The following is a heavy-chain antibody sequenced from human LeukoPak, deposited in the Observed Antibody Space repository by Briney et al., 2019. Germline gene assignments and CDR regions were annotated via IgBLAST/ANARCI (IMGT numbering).Heavy chain of an antibody. D-gene: IGHD2-2*01. CDR2: ISGSGGDT. V-gene: IGHV3-23*01. J-gene: IGHJ3*02. CDR1: GFSFSSYA. Sequence: PGGSLRLSCAASGFSFSSYAMSWVRQAPGTGLEWVSGISGSGGDTYYADSVKGRSTISRDNSKNTLSLQMNSLRAEDTAVYYCAKHTPGHCSSSSCYVGVAFEIWGQGTMVTVSS. CDR3: AKHTPGHCSSSSCYVGVAFEI.